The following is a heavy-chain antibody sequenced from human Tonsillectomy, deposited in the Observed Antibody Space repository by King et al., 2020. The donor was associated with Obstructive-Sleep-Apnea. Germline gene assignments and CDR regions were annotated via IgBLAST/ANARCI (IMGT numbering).Heavy chain of an antibody. CDR2: IYYSGST. CDR1: GDSISTYY. CDR3: ARDLGYSYGIDY. J-gene: IGHJ4*02. D-gene: IGHD5-18*01. V-gene: IGHV4-59*01. Sequence: QLQESGPGLVKPSETLSLTCTVSGDSISTYYWSWIRQPPGQGLEWIGYIYYSGSTSYNASLKSRVTISVDTSKNQFSLKLRSVTAADTAVYYCARDLGYSYGIDYWGQGTLVTVSS.